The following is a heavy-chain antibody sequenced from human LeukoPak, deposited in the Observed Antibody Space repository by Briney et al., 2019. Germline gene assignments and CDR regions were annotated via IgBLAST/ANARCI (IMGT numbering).Heavy chain of an antibody. CDR1: GGSISSSSYY. V-gene: IGHV4-39*01. CDR2: IYYSGST. J-gene: IGHJ4*02. CDR3: ARRLVVVAGDYFDY. D-gene: IGHD2-2*01. Sequence: SETLSLTCTVSGGSISSSSYYWGWIRQPPGKGLEWIGSIYYSGSTYYNPSLKSRVTISVDTSKNQFSLKLSSVTAADTAVYYCARRLVVVAGDYFDYWGQGTLVTVSS.